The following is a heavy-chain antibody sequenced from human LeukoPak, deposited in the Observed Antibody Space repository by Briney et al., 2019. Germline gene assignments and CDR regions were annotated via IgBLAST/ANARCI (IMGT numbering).Heavy chain of an antibody. CDR2: TYYRSKWDN. V-gene: IGHV6-1*01. CDR3: ARGRIAARPPPPPARGPIGKYYYMDV. CDR1: GDSVSSTSAA. J-gene: IGHJ6*03. Sequence: SQTLSLTCGISGDSVSSTSAAWSWIRQSPSRGLEWLGRTYYRSKWDNDYAVSVKSRITIIPDTSNNQFSLHLNSVTPEDSAVYYCARGRIAARPPPPPARGPIGKYYYMDVWGKGTTVTVSS. D-gene: IGHD6-6*01.